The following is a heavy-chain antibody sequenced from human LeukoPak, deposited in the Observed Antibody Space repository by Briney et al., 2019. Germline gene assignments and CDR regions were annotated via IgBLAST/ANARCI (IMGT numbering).Heavy chain of an antibody. V-gene: IGHV3-74*01. CDR1: GFTFSSYW. Sequence: GGSLGLSCAASGFTFSSYWMHWVRQAPGEGLVWVSRINGDGSGTVYADSVKGRFTVSRDNAKNTLYLQMNSLRVADTAVYYCTKDKFGDYVFNDWGHGTLVSVSS. D-gene: IGHD4-17*01. CDR3: TKDKFGDYVFND. CDR2: INGDGSGT. J-gene: IGHJ4*01.